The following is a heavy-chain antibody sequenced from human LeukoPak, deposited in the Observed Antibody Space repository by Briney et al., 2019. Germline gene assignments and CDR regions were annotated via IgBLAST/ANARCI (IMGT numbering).Heavy chain of an antibody. CDR3: ARAPGYRSFLDY. CDR1: GFTFSSYW. V-gene: IGHV3-23*01. Sequence: GGSLRLSCAASGFTFSSYWMSWVRQAPGKGLEWVSAISGSGGSTYYADSVKGRFTISRDNGKNLLYLQMNSLRAEDTAVYYCARAPGYRSFLDYWGQGTLVTVSS. CDR2: ISGSGGST. D-gene: IGHD6-13*01. J-gene: IGHJ4*02.